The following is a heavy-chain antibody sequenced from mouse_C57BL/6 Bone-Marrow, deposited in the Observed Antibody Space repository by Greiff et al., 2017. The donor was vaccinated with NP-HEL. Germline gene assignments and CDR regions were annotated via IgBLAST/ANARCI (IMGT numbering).Heavy chain of an antibody. CDR1: GYTFTSYW. CDR2: IHPNSGST. Sequence: QVHVKQPGAELVKPGASVKLSCKASGYTFTSYWMHWVKQRPGQGLEWIGMIHPNSGSTNYNEKFKSKATLTVDKSSSTAYMQLSSLTSEDSAVYYCAEGGIFYYGSSHWYFDVWGTGTTVTVSS. J-gene: IGHJ1*03. D-gene: IGHD1-1*01. CDR3: AEGGIFYYGSSHWYFDV. V-gene: IGHV1-64*01.